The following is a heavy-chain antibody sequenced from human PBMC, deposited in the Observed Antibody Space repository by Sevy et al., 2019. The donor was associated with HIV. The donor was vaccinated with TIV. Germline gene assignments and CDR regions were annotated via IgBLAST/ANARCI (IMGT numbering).Heavy chain of an antibody. CDR2: IYPGDSDT. CDR3: ARQGYDYVWGSYSSPDF. D-gene: IGHD3-16*02. CDR1: GYSFNSHW. Sequence: GESLKISCRGSGYSFNSHWIGWVRQMPGKGLEWMGIIYPGDSDTRYSPSFQGQVTISADKSISTAYLQWSSLRASDSAMYYCARQGYDYVWGSYSSPDFWGQGTRVTVSS. J-gene: IGHJ4*02. V-gene: IGHV5-51*01.